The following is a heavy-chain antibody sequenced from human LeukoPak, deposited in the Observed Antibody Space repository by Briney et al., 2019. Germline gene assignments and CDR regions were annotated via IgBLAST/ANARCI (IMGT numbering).Heavy chain of an antibody. Sequence: GWISAYNGNTNYAQKLQGRVTMTTDTSTSTAYMELRSLRSDDTAVYYCARVRGVYYYGMDVWGQGTTVTVSS. J-gene: IGHJ6*02. CDR3: ARVRGVYYYGMDV. D-gene: IGHD3-10*01. V-gene: IGHV1-18*01. CDR2: ISAYNGNT.